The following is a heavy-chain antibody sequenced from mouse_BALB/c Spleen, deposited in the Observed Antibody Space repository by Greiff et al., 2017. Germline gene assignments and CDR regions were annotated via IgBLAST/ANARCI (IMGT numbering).Heavy chain of an antibody. CDR3: AREGKRYFDV. CDR2: INSNGGST. V-gene: IGHV5-6-3*01. CDR1: GFTFSSYG. Sequence: EVHLVESGGGLVQPGGSLKLSCAASGFTFSSYGMSWVRQTPDKRLELVATINSNGGSTYYPDSVKGRFTISRDNAKNTLYLQMSSLKSEDTAMYYCAREGKRYFDVWGAGTTVTVSS. J-gene: IGHJ1*01.